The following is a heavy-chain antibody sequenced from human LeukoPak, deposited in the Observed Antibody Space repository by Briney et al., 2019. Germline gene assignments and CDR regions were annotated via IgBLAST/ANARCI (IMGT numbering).Heavy chain of an antibody. D-gene: IGHD3-10*01. V-gene: IGHV3-7*01. Sequence: PGGSLRLSCAASGFTFSSYWMSWVRQAPGKGLEWVANIKQDGSEKYYVDSVKGRFTISRDNAKNSLYLQMNSLRAEDTAVYYCARVLRITMVRGSYYGMDVWAKGPRSPSP. CDR3: ARVLRITMVRGSYYGMDV. CDR1: GFTFSSYW. CDR2: IKQDGSEK. J-gene: IGHJ6*02.